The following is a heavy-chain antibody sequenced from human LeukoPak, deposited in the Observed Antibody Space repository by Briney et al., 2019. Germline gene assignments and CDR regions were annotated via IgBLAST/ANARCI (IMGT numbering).Heavy chain of an antibody. D-gene: IGHD3-22*01. J-gene: IGHJ4*02. Sequence: ASVKVSCKASGYTFTSYYMHWVRQAPGQGLEWMGIINPSGGSTSYAQKFQGRVTMTRDTSTSTVYMELSSLRSEDTAVYYCARDVDYDSSGYHRVGDYWGQGTLVTVSS. V-gene: IGHV1-46*01. CDR1: GYTFTSYY. CDR2: INPSGGST. CDR3: ARDVDYDSSGYHRVGDY.